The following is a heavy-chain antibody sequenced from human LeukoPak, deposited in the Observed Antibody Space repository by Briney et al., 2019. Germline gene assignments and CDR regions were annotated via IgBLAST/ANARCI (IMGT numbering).Heavy chain of an antibody. V-gene: IGHV3-13*04. CDR2: IGTAGDT. J-gene: IGHJ6*02. D-gene: IGHD3-22*01. CDR3: ARDTRYYYDSSDTSYYYYGMDV. Sequence: PGGSLRLSCAASGFTFSSYDMHWVRQVTGKGLEWVSSIGTAGDTYYPGSVKGRFTISRENAKNSLYLQMNSLRAGDTAVYYCARDTRYYYDSSDTSYYYYGMDVWGQGTTVTVSS. CDR1: GFTFSSYD.